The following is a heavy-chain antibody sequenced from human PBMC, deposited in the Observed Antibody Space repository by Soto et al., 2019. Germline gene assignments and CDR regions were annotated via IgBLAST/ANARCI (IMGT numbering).Heavy chain of an antibody. CDR3: ARDRDDYVWGSYRYYYGMDV. J-gene: IGHJ6*02. D-gene: IGHD3-16*01. V-gene: IGHV3-30-3*01. CDR1: GFTSSSYA. Sequence: GGSLRLSCAASGFTSSSYAMHWVRQAPGKGLEWVAVISNDGSNKYYADSVKGRFTISRDNSKNTLYLQMNSLRAEDTAVYYCARDRDDYVWGSYRYYYGMDVWGQGTTVTVSS. CDR2: ISNDGSNK.